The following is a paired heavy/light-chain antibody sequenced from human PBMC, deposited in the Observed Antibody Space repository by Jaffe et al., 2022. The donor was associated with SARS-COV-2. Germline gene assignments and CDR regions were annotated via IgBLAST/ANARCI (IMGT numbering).Light chain of an antibody. V-gene: IGKV1-39*01. CDR2: TAF. J-gene: IGKJ2*01. Sequence: DIQMTQSPSSLSASVGDRVTITCRASQSIASYLNWYQQRPGKAPKLLIYTAFSLQSGVPSRLSGSGSGTDFTLTINSLQPEDFATYYCQQSYSTPYTFGQGTKLEIK. CDR1: QSIASY. CDR3: QQSYSTPYT.
Heavy chain of an antibody. CDR3: ARAAELLYFGDSGDHFQH. D-gene: IGHD3-10*01. CDR1: GFTFNSYA. CDR2: VSDDGSNK. J-gene: IGHJ1*01. V-gene: IGHV3-30*04. Sequence: QVQLVESGGGVVQPGRSLRLSCAASGFTFNSYAMHWVRQAPGKGLEWVTVVSDDGSNKYYADSVKGRFTISRDNSKNTLYLQMNSLRAEDTAVYFCARAAELLYFGDSGDHFQHWGQGTLVTVSS.